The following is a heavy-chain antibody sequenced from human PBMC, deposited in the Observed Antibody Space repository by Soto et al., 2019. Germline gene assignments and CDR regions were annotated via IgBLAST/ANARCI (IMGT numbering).Heavy chain of an antibody. CDR1: GYTFTNYG. CDR2: IIPIFGTA. D-gene: IGHD6-6*01. CDR3: ARDSREYSSSYNWFDP. Sequence: SVKVSCKASGYTFTNYGIHWVRQAPGQGLEWMGGIIPIFGTANYAQKFQGRVTITADESTSTAYMELSSLRSEDTAVYYCARDSREYSSSYNWFDPWGQGTLVTVSS. V-gene: IGHV1-69*13. J-gene: IGHJ5*02.